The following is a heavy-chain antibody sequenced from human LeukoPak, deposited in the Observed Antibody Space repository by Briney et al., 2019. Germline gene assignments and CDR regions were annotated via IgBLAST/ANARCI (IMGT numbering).Heavy chain of an antibody. D-gene: IGHD3-22*01. CDR3: ARGFFGDSSGYYSISNWFDP. CDR2: IYYSGGT. V-gene: IGHV4-59*01. J-gene: IGHJ5*02. Sequence: SSETLSLTCTVSGGSINSYYWTWIRQPPGKGLEWIGYIYYSGGTNYNPSLKSRVTISIDASKNQFSLRLTTVTAADTAVYYCARGFFGDSSGYYSISNWFDPWGQGTLVTVSS. CDR1: GGSINSYY.